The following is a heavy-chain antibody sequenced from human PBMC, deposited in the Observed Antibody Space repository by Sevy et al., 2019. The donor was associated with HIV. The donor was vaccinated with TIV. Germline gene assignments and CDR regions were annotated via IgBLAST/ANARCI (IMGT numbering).Heavy chain of an antibody. J-gene: IGHJ4*02. V-gene: IGHV5-51*01. CDR1: GYSFTSNW. CDR2: IYPDDSET. CDR3: ATSRSGYFDSSGYYIY. Sequence: GESLKISCEGSGYSFTSNWIGWVRHMPGKGLEWMGIIYPDDSETRYSPSFQGQVTFSADKSISTAYLQWSSLKASDTAMYYCATSRSGYFDSSGYYIYWGQGTMVTVSS. D-gene: IGHD3-22*01.